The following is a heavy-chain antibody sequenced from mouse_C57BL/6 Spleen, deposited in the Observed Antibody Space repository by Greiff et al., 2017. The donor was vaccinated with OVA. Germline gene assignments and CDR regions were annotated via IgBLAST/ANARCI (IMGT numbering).Heavy chain of an antibody. D-gene: IGHD2-3*01. Sequence: EVKVVESGGGLVKPGGSLKLSCAASGFTFSDYGMHWVRQAPEKGLEWVAYISSGSSTIYYADTVTGRFTISRDNAKNTLLLQMTSLRSEDTAMYYCARPFDDGPQGAMDYWGQGTSVTVSS. CDR2: ISSGSSTI. V-gene: IGHV5-17*01. CDR1: GFTFSDYG. CDR3: ARPFDDGPQGAMDY. J-gene: IGHJ4*01.